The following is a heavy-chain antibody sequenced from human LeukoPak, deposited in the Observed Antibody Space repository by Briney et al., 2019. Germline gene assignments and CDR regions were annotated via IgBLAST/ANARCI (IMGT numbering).Heavy chain of an antibody. CDR3: AKVLRGSSGWYDRGYYGMDV. Sequence: GGSLRLSCAASGFTFSSYAMSWVRQAPGKGLEWVSAISGSGGSTYYADSVKGRFTISRDNSKNTLYLQMNSLRAEDTAVYYCAKVLRGSSGWYDRGYYGMDVWGQGTTVTVSS. V-gene: IGHV3-23*01. CDR1: GFTFSSYA. D-gene: IGHD6-19*01. CDR2: ISGSGGST. J-gene: IGHJ6*02.